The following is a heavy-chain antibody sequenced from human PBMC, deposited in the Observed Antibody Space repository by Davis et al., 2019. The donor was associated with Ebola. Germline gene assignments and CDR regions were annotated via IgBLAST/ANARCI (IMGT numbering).Heavy chain of an antibody. CDR3: AIPLYPGYSSGWYAGGY. CDR2: IYYSGST. D-gene: IGHD6-19*01. Sequence: MPSETLSLTCAFYGGSFTYYYWSWIRQPPGKGLEWIGYIYYSGSTYYNPSLKSRVTISVDTSKNQFSLKLSSVTAADTAVYYCAIPLYPGYSSGWYAGGYWGQGTLVTVSS. V-gene: IGHV4-59*08. CDR1: GGSFTYYY. J-gene: IGHJ4*02.